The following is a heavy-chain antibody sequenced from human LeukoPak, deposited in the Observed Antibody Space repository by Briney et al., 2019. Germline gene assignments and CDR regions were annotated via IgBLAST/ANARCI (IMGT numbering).Heavy chain of an antibody. V-gene: IGHV1-69*13. J-gene: IGHJ4*02. CDR1: GGTFSSYA. Sequence: GASVKVSCKASGGTFSSYAISWVRQAPGQGLEWMGGIIPIFGTANYAQKFQGRVTITADESTSTAYMELSSLRSEDTAVYYCARGRGVRDILTGYTYYFDYWGQGTQVTVSS. D-gene: IGHD3-9*01. CDR3: ARGRGVRDILTGYTYYFDY. CDR2: IIPIFGTA.